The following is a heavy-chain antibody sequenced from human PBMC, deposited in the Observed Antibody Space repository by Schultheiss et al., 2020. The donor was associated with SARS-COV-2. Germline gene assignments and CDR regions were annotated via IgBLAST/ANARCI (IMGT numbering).Heavy chain of an antibody. J-gene: IGHJ4*02. V-gene: IGHV4-34*01. D-gene: IGHD2-21*02. CDR2: INHSGST. CDR3: ARLAACGGDCGIDDY. Sequence: SETLSLTCAVYGGSFSGYYWSWIRQPPGKGLEWIGEINHSGSTNYNPSLKSRVTISVDTSKNQFSLKLSSVTAADTAVYYCARLAACGGDCGIDDYWGQGTLVTVSS. CDR1: GGSFSGYY.